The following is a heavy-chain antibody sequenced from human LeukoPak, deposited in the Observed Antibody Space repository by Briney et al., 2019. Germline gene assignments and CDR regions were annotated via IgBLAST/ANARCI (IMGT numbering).Heavy chain of an antibody. CDR2: IYTSGST. D-gene: IGHD3-22*01. V-gene: IGHV4-4*07. Sequence: KPSETLSLTCTVSGGSISSYYWSWIRQPAGKGLEWIGRIYTSGSTNYNPSLKSRVTMSVDTSKNQFSLKLSSVTAADTAVYYCARGDYDSSGYYPLDYWGQGTLVTVSS. CDR3: ARGDYDSSGYYPLDY. J-gene: IGHJ4*02. CDR1: GGSISSYY.